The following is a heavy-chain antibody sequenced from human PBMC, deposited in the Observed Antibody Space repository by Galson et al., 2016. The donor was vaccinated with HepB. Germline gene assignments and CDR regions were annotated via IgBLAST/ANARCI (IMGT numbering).Heavy chain of an antibody. CDR2: INHSGNS. J-gene: IGHJ6*02. CDR1: GGSFSGFH. V-gene: IGHV4-34*01. D-gene: IGHD2-2*02. CDR3: ARGAVGYCSSSTCYNYYYGLDA. Sequence: SETLSLTCAVYGGSFSGFHWTWIRQAPGRGLEWLGEINHSGNSNYDPSLTSRVTVSVDTSNNRFSLSLSSVTAADSGIYYCARGAVGYCSSSTCYNYYYGLDAWGQGTTVSVSS.